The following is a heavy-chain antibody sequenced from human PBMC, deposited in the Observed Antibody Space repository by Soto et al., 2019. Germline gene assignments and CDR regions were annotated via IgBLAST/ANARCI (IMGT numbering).Heavy chain of an antibody. J-gene: IGHJ5*01. Sequence: ASVKVSCKASGYTFTSYGISWVRQAPGQGLEWMGWISAYNGNTNYAQKLQDRVTMTTDTSTSTAYMELRSLRSDDTAVYYCARWVDCSGGSCYPNWFDSWGQGTLVTVSS. CDR1: GYTFTSYG. V-gene: IGHV1-18*04. D-gene: IGHD2-15*01. CDR3: ARWVDCSGGSCYPNWFDS. CDR2: ISAYNGNT.